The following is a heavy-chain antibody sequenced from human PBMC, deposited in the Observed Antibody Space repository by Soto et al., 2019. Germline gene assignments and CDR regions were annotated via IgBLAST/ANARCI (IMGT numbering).Heavy chain of an antibody. J-gene: IGHJ6*02. CDR1: GGSFSGYY. CDR3: ARGCVVPAAYYYYYYGMDV. D-gene: IGHD2-2*01. Sequence: QVQLQQWGAGLLKPSETLSLTCAVYGGSFSGYYWSWIRQPPGKGLEWIGEINHSGSTNYNPSLKSRVTISVDTSNIQFSLKLSSVTAADTAVYYCARGCVVPAAYYYYYYGMDVWGQGTTVTVSS. V-gene: IGHV4-34*01. CDR2: INHSGST.